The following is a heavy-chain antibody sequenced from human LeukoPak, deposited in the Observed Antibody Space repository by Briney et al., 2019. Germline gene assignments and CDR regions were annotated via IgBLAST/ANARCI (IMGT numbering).Heavy chain of an antibody. CDR2: ISYDGSNK. CDR3: AKNTDYGSGSYFGGGEYYFDY. J-gene: IGHJ4*02. CDR1: GFTFSSYG. Sequence: GRSLRLSCAASGFTFSSYGMHWVRQAPGKGLEWVAVISYDGSNKYYADSVKGRFTISRDNSKNTLYLQMNSLRAEDTAVYYCAKNTDYGSGSYFGGGEYYFDYRGQGTLVTVSS. D-gene: IGHD3-10*01. V-gene: IGHV3-30*18.